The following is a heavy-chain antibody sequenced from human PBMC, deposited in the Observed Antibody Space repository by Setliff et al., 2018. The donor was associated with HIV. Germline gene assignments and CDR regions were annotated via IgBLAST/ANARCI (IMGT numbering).Heavy chain of an antibody. CDR3: ARDSYLDYSSSARWYFDL. J-gene: IGHJ2*01. Sequence: SETLSLTCTVSGGSISSYYWSWIRQPPGKGLEWIGYIYYSGSTNYNPSHKSRVTISVDTSKNQFSLKLNSVTAADTAVYYCARDSYLDYSSSARWYFDLWGRGTLVTVSS. CDR2: IYYSGST. D-gene: IGHD6-6*01. V-gene: IGHV4-59*01. CDR1: GGSISSYY.